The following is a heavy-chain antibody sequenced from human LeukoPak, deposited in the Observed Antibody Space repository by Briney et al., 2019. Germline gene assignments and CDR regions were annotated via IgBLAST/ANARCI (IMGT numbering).Heavy chain of an antibody. J-gene: IGHJ6*02. CDR2: IYYSGST. V-gene: IGHV4-39*07. Sequence: PSETLSLTCTVSGGSISSSSYYWGWIRQPPGKGLEWIGSIYYSGSTYYNPSFKSRVTISVDTSKNQFSLKLSSVTAADTAVYYCARLTLRYHYYGMDVWGQGTTVTVSS. D-gene: IGHD1-14*01. CDR3: ARLTLRYHYYGMDV. CDR1: GGSISSSSYY.